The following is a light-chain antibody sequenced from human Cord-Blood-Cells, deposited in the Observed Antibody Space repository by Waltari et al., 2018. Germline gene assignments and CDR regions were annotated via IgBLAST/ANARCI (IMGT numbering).Light chain of an antibody. CDR3: CSYAGSSTWV. CDR1: SSDVGSYNL. CDR2: EGS. Sequence: QSALTQPASVSGSPGQSITISCTGTSSDVGSYNLVSWYQQHPGKAPKLMIYEGSKPPAGVSSRFSGSKSDNTASLRISGLQAEDEADYYCCSYAGSSTWVFGGGTKLTVL. V-gene: IGLV2-23*01. J-gene: IGLJ3*02.